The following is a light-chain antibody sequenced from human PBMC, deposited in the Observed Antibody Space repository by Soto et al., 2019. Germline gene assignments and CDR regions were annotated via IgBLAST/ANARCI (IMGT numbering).Light chain of an antibody. V-gene: IGLV2-11*01. CDR3: CSYAGDYRYV. CDR2: DVN. Sequence: QSALTQPRSVSGSPEQSVTISCTGSSSDVGAYNFASWYQQHPGAAPKLLIHDVNKRPPGVPDRFSASKSGNTASLTISGLQAEDEAEYYCCSYAGDYRYVFGSGTKVTVL. J-gene: IGLJ1*01. CDR1: SSDVGAYNF.